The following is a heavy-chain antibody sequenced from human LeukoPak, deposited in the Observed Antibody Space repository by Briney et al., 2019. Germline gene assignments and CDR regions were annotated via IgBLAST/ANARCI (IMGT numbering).Heavy chain of an antibody. CDR2: ISAYNGNT. J-gene: IGHJ6*02. V-gene: IGHV1-18*01. Sequence: ASVKVYCKASGYTFTSYGISWVRQAPGQGLEWMGWISAYNGNTNYAQKLQGRVTMTTDTSTSTAYMELRSLRSDDTAVYYCARDRVAAGYYYYYGMDVWGQGTTVTVSS. CDR1: GYTFTSYG. D-gene: IGHD6-13*01. CDR3: ARDRVAAGYYYYYGMDV.